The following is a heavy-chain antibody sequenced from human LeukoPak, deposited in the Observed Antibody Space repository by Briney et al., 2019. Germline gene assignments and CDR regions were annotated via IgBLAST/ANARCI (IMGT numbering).Heavy chain of an antibody. V-gene: IGHV3-30-3*01. CDR1: GFTFSCYA. J-gene: IGHJ4*02. CDR2: ISYDGSNK. D-gene: IGHD1-26*01. CDR3: AKGRGSPYYFEY. Sequence: GRSLRLSCAASGFTFSCYAMHWVRQAPGKGLEWVAVISYDGSNKYYADSVKGRFTISRDNSKNTLYLQMNSLRAEDTAVYYCAKGRGSPYYFEYWGQGTLVTVSS.